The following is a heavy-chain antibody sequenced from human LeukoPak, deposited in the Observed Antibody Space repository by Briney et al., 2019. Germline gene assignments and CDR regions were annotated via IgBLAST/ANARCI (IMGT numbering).Heavy chain of an antibody. Sequence: PSETLPLTCAVSGDSISSSYYYWGWIRQPPGKGLEWIGSIYSSGTTYYNPSLKSRVTISVDASKNHFSLNLNSVTAADTAVYYCARRGTGSYSRFDPWGQGTLVTVSS. CDR3: ARRGTGSYSRFDP. CDR1: GDSISSSYYY. J-gene: IGHJ5*02. V-gene: IGHV4-39*02. D-gene: IGHD1-26*01. CDR2: IYSSGTT.